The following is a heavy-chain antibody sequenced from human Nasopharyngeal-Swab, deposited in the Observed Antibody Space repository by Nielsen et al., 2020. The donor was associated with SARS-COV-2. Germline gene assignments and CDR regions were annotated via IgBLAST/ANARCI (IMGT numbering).Heavy chain of an antibody. V-gene: IGHV3-23*01. Sequence: WIRQPPGKGLEWVSAISGGGGGTYYADSVKGRFTISRDNSKDTLYLQMHSLRAEDTAVYYCARDYDFWSGYYTGGAFDIWGQGTMVTVSS. CDR3: ARDYDFWSGYYTGGAFDI. CDR2: ISGGGGGT. D-gene: IGHD3-3*01. J-gene: IGHJ3*02.